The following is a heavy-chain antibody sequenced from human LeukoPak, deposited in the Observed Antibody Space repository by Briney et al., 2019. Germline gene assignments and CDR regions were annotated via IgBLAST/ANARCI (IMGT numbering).Heavy chain of an antibody. CDR2: IYYSGST. Sequence: PSETLSLTCTVSVGSISSYYWSWIRQPPGKGLEWIGYIYYSGSTNYNPSLKSRVTISVDTSKNQFSLKLSSVTAADTAVYYCARHRPSTVTTNWSDPWGQGTLVTVSS. J-gene: IGHJ5*02. V-gene: IGHV4-59*08. D-gene: IGHD4-17*01. CDR1: VGSISSYY. CDR3: ARHRPSTVTTNWSDP.